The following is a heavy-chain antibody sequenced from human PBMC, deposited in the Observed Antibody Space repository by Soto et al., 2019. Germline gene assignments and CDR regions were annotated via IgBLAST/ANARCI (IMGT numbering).Heavy chain of an antibody. V-gene: IGHV3-48*04. J-gene: IGHJ4*02. CDR2: ISSSSSLI. D-gene: IGHD5-12*01. CDR1: GFTFRSFS. Sequence: EVRLVESGGGLVQPGGSLRLSCAACGFTFRSFSISWVRQAPGKGLEWIAYISSSSSLIYYADPVKGRFTISRDNAKNSVFLQMDSLRAEDTALYYCARETSYGGYAYWGQGTQVTVSS. CDR3: ARETSYGGYAY.